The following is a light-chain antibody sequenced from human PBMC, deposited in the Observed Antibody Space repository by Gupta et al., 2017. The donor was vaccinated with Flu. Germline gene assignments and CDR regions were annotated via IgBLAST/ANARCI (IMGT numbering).Light chain of an antibody. V-gene: IGKV2-30*01. Sequence: DVVMTQSPLSLPVTLGQPASISCRSSQSLLYSDGNTYLNWFQQRPGQSPRRLIYEVSNRDSGVPARFSGSGSGTDFTIKISRMEPEDVGVYYCKKSKHPRTFGEGTKVEIK. CDR3: KKSKHPRT. CDR2: EVS. CDR1: QSLLYSDGNTY. J-gene: IGKJ2*01.